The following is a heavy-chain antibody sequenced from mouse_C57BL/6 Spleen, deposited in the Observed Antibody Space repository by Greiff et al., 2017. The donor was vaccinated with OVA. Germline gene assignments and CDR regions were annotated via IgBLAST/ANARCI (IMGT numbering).Heavy chain of an antibody. CDR1: GFTFTDYY. CDR3: ARSAYGRSYFDY. CDR2: LSNTANGYTT. V-gene: IGHV7-3*01. Sequence: EVQGVESGGGLVQPGGSLSLSCAASGFTFTDYYMSWVRQPPGKALEWLGFLSNTANGYTTEYSASVKGRFTISRDNSQSILDLQKKDRRAEDSATKYCARSAYGRSYFDYWGQGTTLTVSS. J-gene: IGHJ2*01. D-gene: IGHD1-1*01.